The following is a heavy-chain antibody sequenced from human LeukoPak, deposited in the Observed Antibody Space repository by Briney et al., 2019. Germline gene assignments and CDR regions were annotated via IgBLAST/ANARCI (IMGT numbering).Heavy chain of an antibody. J-gene: IGHJ3*02. Sequence: GGSLRLSCAASGFTFSSYAMSWFRQAPGKGLEWVSAISVSGGSTYYADSVKGRFTISRDNSKNTLYLQMNSLRAEDTAVYYCAKYDIVVVVAAGVDIWGQGTMVTVSS. CDR1: GFTFSSYA. CDR2: ISVSGGST. D-gene: IGHD2-15*01. V-gene: IGHV3-23*01. CDR3: AKYDIVVVVAAGVDI.